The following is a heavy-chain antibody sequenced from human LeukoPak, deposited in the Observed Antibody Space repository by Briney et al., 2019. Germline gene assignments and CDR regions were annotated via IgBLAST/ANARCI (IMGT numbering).Heavy chain of an antibody. CDR2: ISGSGGST. J-gene: IGHJ4*02. V-gene: IGHV3-23*01. D-gene: IGHD3-3*01. CDR3: AKADYYDFWSGYFDY. CDR1: GFTFSSYA. Sequence: PGASLRLSCAASGFTFSSYAMSWVRQAPGKGLEWVSAISGSGGSTYYADSVKGRVTISRDNSKNTLYLQMNSLSGEDTAVYYCAKADYYDFWSGYFDYWGQGTLVTVSS.